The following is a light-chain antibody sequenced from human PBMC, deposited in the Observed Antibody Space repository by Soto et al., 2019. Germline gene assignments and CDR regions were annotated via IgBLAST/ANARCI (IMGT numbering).Light chain of an antibody. CDR3: RSYTSSNTFYV. CDR1: SSDVGGYYY. Sequence: QSALTQPASVSGSPGQSITISCTGTSSDVGGYYYVSWYQHHPGKAPKLMIYQVSNRPSGVSNRFSGSKSGNTASLTISGLQAEDEADYYCRSYTSSNTFYVFGTWTQLTVL. V-gene: IGLV2-14*01. CDR2: QVS. J-gene: IGLJ1*01.